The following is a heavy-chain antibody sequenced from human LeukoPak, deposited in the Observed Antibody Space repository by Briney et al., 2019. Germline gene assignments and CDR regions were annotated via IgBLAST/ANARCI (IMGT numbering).Heavy chain of an antibody. Sequence: PSETLSLTCTVSGGSISSGDYYWSWIRQPPGKGLEWIGYIYYSGSTYCNPSLKSRVTISVDTSKNQFFLKLSSVTAADTAVYYCARENWNYTRRVSYWFDPWGQGTLVTVSS. J-gene: IGHJ5*02. CDR3: ARENWNYTRRVSYWFDP. V-gene: IGHV4-30-4*01. CDR2: IYYSGST. D-gene: IGHD1-7*01. CDR1: GGSISSGDYY.